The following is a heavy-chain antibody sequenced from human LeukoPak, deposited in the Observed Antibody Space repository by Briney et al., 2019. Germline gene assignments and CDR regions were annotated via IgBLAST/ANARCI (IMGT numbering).Heavy chain of an antibody. CDR2: ISSSRSEI. Sequence: GGALRLSCAASGFTFSSYRMNWVGQAPGKGVGGVSSISSSRSEIYYADSVKGRFTISRDNAKNSLYMQMNRLRAEDTPVYYCARGIHYYDSSGYEFDYWGQGTLVTVSS. CDR1: GFTFSSYR. CDR3: ARGIHYYDSSGYEFDY. J-gene: IGHJ4*02. V-gene: IGHV3-21*01. D-gene: IGHD3-22*01.